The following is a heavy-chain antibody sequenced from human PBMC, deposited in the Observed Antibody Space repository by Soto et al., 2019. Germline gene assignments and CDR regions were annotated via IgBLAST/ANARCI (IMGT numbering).Heavy chain of an antibody. D-gene: IGHD2-15*01. Sequence: LSLTCTVSGGSISSGGYYWSWIRQHPGRGLEWIGYIYYNGNTYYNPSLKSRVTVSVDTSKNQFSLNVRSVTAADTAVYYCARCSLVVIPVPGFDPWGQGTLVTVS. CDR1: GGSISSGGYY. CDR3: ARCSLVVIPVPGFDP. J-gene: IGHJ5*02. CDR2: IYYNGNT. V-gene: IGHV4-31*03.